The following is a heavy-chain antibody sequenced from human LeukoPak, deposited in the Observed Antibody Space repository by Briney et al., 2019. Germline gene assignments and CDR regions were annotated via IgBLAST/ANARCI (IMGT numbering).Heavy chain of an antibody. CDR1: GESFSGYY. CDR2: INHSGST. CDR3: ARAKRRAHFDY. Sequence: PSETLSLTCAVYGESFSGYYWSWIRQPPGKGLEWIGEINHSGSTNYNPSLKSRVTISVDTSKNQFSLKLSSVTAADTAVYYCARAKRRAHFDYWGQGTLVTVSS. V-gene: IGHV4-34*01. J-gene: IGHJ4*02. D-gene: IGHD4/OR15-4a*01.